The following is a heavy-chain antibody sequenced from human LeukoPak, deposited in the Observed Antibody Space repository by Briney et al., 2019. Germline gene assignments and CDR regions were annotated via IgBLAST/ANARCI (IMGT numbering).Heavy chain of an antibody. D-gene: IGHD3-22*01. CDR1: GYTFNDYY. V-gene: IGHV1-2*06. Sequence: GASVKVSCKVSGYTFNDYYMHWVRQAPGQGLEWMGRNNPNSGGTNYAQKFQGRVTMTRDTSISTAYMELSRLRSDDMAVYYCARDYLYYDSSGYYSHGYWGQGTLVTVSS. J-gene: IGHJ4*02. CDR2: NNPNSGGT. CDR3: ARDYLYYDSSGYYSHGY.